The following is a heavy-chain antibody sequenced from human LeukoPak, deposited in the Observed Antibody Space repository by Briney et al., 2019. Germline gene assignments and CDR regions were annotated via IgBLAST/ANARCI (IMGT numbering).Heavy chain of an antibody. V-gene: IGHV1-8*01. D-gene: IGHD1-1*01. CDR2: MNPNSGNT. Sequence: ASVKVSCKASGYTFTSYDINWVRQATGQGLEWMGWMNPNSGNTGYAQKFQGRVTMTRNTSISTAYMELSSLRSEDTAVYYCAGWGRYNWNDWGIDAFDIWGQGTMVTVSS. J-gene: IGHJ3*02. CDR1: GYTFTSYD. CDR3: AGWGRYNWNDWGIDAFDI.